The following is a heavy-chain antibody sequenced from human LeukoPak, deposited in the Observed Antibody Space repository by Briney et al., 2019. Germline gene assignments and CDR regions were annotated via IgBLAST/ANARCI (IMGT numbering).Heavy chain of an antibody. D-gene: IGHD3-3*01. V-gene: IGHV4-39*07. Sequence: PSETLSLTCTVSGGSIRSSYYYWGWIRQPPGKGLEWIGSIYDSGSTNYNPSLKSRVTISVDTSKNQFSLKLSSVTAADTAVYYCARGRGFWIERGLRYWGQGTLVTVSS. CDR3: ARGRGFWIERGLRY. CDR1: GGSIRSSYYY. J-gene: IGHJ4*02. CDR2: IYDSGST.